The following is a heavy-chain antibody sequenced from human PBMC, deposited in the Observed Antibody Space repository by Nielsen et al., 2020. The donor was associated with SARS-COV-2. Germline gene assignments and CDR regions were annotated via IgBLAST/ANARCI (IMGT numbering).Heavy chain of an antibody. V-gene: IGHV6-1*01. D-gene: IGHD5-18*01. CDR2: TYYRSKWYN. CDR3: ARDPRRDIYGLSFDL. Sequence: SQTHSLTCAISGDSVSSNSAAWNWIRQSPSRGLEWLGRTYYRSKWYNDYAVSVKSRITINPDTSKNQFSLQLNSVTPEDTAVYYCARDPRRDIYGLSFDLWGQGSLVTVSS. CDR1: GDSVSSNSAA. J-gene: IGHJ4*02.